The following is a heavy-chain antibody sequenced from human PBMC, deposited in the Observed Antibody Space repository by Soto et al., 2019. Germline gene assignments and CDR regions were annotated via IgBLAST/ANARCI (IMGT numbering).Heavy chain of an antibody. Sequence: GGSLRLSCAASGFTFSNHGMHWVRQAPGKGLEWVAIISYDGDNKYYADSVRGRFTISRDNSKNTLYLQMNSLRVEDTAVYYCARAKIFYGDYDSIDYWGQGTLVTVSS. CDR1: GFTFSNHG. V-gene: IGHV3-30*03. CDR3: ARAKIFYGDYDSIDY. D-gene: IGHD4-17*01. CDR2: ISYDGDNK. J-gene: IGHJ4*02.